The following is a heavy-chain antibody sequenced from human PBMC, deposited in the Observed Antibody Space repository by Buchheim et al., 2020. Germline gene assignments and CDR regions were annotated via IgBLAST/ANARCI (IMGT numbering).Heavy chain of an antibody. D-gene: IGHD1-7*01. CDR3: ARDDWNYVVDYNYYGMDV. Sequence: QVQLVESGGGVVQPGRSLRLSCAASGFTFSSYGIHWVRQAPGKGLEWVAGIWYDGSNKYYADSVKGRFTISRDNSKNTLYLQMNSLRAEDTAVYYCARDDWNYVVDYNYYGMDVWGQGTT. V-gene: IGHV3-33*01. CDR1: GFTFSSYG. J-gene: IGHJ6*02. CDR2: IWYDGSNK.